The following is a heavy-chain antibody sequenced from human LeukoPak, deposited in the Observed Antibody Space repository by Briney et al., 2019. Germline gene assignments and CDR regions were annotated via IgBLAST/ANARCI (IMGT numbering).Heavy chain of an antibody. J-gene: IGHJ4*02. D-gene: IGHD3-10*01. CDR3: ARHYYGSGSYLYFDY. CDR2: INHSGST. Sequence: PSETLSLTCAVYGGSFSGYYWSWIRQPPGKGLEWIGEINHSGSTNYNPSLKSRVTISVDTSKNQFSLKLSSVTAADTAVYYCARHYYGSGSYLYFDYWGQGTLVTVSS. CDR1: GGSFSGYY. V-gene: IGHV4-34*09.